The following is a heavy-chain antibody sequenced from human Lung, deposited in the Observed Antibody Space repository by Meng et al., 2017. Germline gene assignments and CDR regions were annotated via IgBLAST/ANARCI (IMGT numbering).Heavy chain of an antibody. CDR1: GGSITGSTW. V-gene: IGHV4-4*02. CDR2: IFHSGST. J-gene: IGHJ4*02. Sequence: QWHLQESGPGLAKPSGTLSLTCAVSGGSITGSTWWSWVRQTPGKGLEWFGEIFHSGSTNRNPPLESRVTISVDKSKNQFSLKVYSVTAADTATYYCARFDISSSGRGDYWGQGILVTVSS. CDR3: ARFDISSSGRGDY. D-gene: IGHD1-26*01.